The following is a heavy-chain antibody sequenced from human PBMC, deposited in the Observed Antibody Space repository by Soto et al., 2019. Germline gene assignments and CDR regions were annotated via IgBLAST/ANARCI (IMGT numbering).Heavy chain of an antibody. Sequence: QVQLQESGQGLVKPSETLSLTCAASGGSISSYYWGWIRQPPGKGLEWIGYIYYSGSTNYNPSLKSRVTISVDTSKNQFSLKLSSVTAADTAVYYCARARLSRSWWFDPWGQGTLVTVSS. CDR3: ARARLSRSWWFDP. J-gene: IGHJ5*02. CDR1: GGSISSYY. D-gene: IGHD3-10*01. CDR2: IYYSGST. V-gene: IGHV4-59*01.